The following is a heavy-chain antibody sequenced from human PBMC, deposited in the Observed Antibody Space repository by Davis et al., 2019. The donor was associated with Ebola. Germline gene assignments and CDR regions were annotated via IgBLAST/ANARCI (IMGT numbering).Heavy chain of an antibody. Sequence: SETLSLTCAVYGGSFSGYYWSWIRQSPGRGLEWIGYIYYLGSTIYNPSLQSRVTISVDTSKNQFSLMLTSVTAADTAVYYCARLGFLGGQFDFRGQGTLVTVSA. D-gene: IGHD3-16*01. CDR1: GGSFSGYY. J-gene: IGHJ4*02. V-gene: IGHV4-59*08. CDR2: IYYLGST. CDR3: ARLGFLGGQFDF.